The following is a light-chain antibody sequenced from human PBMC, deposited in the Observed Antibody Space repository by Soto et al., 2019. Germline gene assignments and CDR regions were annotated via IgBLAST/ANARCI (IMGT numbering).Light chain of an antibody. CDR2: DNT. Sequence: QSVLTHPPSVSGAPGQRVTISCTGSSSNIGAGFDVYWYQHLPGTAPKLLIYDNTNRPSGVPDRFSGSKSGTSASLAITGLQAEDEADYYCQSYDSSLSAVVFGGVTKLTVL. CDR3: QSYDSSLSAVV. CDR1: SSNIGAGFD. J-gene: IGLJ2*01. V-gene: IGLV1-40*01.